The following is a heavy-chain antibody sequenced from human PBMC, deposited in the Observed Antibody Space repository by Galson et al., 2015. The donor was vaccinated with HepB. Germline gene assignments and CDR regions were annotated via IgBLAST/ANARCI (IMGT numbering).Heavy chain of an antibody. CDR1: GFTFSSYT. D-gene: IGHD6-13*01. J-gene: IGHJ6*02. V-gene: IGHV3-48*01. CDR3: ARGRLGVAGFHSYSGMDV. CDR2: ISVSSDTI. Sequence: SLRLSCAASGFTFSSYTMNWVRQAPGKGLEWVSYISVSSDTIYYADSVKGRFTISRDNAKNSLFLQMNSLRAEDTAAYYCARGRLGVAGFHSYSGMDVWGQGTTVTVSS.